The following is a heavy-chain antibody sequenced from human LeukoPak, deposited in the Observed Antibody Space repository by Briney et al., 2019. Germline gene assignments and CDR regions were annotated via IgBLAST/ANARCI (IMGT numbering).Heavy chain of an antibody. CDR2: INPNSGGT. CDR3: ARDGDYYDSSGYYYEGLWFDP. V-gene: IGHV1-2*02. CDR1: GYTFTGYY. J-gene: IGHJ5*02. Sequence: ASVKVSCEASGYTFTGYYMHWVRQAPGQGLEWMGWINPNSGGTNYAQKFQGRVTMTRDTSISTAYMELSRLRSDDTAVYYCARDGDYYDSSGYYYEGLWFDPWGQGTLVTVSS. D-gene: IGHD3-22*01.